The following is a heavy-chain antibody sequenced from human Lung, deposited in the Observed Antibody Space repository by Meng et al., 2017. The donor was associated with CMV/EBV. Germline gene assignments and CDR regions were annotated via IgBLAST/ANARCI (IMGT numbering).Heavy chain of an antibody. CDR3: AKTLRYFLTGPDDYYYCGLGV. D-gene: IGHD3/OR15-3a*01. CDR1: RFTFNSYA. CDR2: IRYDGSNK. V-gene: IGHV3-30*02. Sequence: GGSLRLXCAASRFTFNSYAMHWVRQAPGKGLEWVAFIRYDGSNKSYTDSVTGRFTVSRDNSKNMLYLQMNSLRPDDSAVYYCAKTLRYFLTGPDDYYYCGLGVWGQGATVTVSS. J-gene: IGHJ6*02.